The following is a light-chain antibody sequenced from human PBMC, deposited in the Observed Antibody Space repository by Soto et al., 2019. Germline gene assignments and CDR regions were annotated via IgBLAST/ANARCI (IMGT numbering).Light chain of an antibody. Sequence: QSALTQPASVSGSPGQSITISCTGTSSDVGGFNSVSWYQLRPGTAPKLILYDVVDRPSGVSYRFSGFKSGNTASLTISGLQAADEADDFCSSYTSTMTNVFGSGPQLTVL. J-gene: IGLJ1*01. CDR3: SSYTSTMTNV. V-gene: IGLV2-14*03. CDR2: DVV. CDR1: SSDVGGFNS.